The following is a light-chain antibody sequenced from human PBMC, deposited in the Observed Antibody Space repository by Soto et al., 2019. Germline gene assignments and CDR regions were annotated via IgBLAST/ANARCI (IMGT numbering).Light chain of an antibody. J-gene: IGKJ5*01. V-gene: IGKV4-1*01. CDR2: WAS. CDR1: QSVLYTAINKNY. CDR3: QQYFTTPIT. Sequence: DTVMTQSPDSLTVSLGERATINCKSSQSVLYTAINKNYLGWYQQKPGQPPKLLIYWASTRASGVPDRLIGSASGTDFTLTISSLQPEDAAVYYCQQYFTTPITFGQGTRLEI.